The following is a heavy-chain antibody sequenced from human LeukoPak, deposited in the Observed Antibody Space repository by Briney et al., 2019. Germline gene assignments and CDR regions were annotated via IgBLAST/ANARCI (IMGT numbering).Heavy chain of an antibody. V-gene: IGHV4-61*02. CDR2: IYTSGST. J-gene: IGHJ4*02. Sequence: SETLSLTCTVSGGSISSGSYYWSWIRQPAGKGLEWIGRIYTSGSTNYNPSLKSRVTISVDTSKNQFSLKLSSVTAADTAVYYCARDSMVWGVIPYNWGQGTLVTVSS. CDR1: GGSISSGSYY. D-gene: IGHD3-10*01. CDR3: ARDSMVWGVIPYN.